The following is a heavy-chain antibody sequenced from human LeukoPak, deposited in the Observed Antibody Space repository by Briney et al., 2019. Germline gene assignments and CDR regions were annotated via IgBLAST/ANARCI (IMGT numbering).Heavy chain of an antibody. CDR1: GYTFTGYY. CDR2: INPNSGGT. CDR3: ARRTGSGWSYYFDY. Sequence: ASVNVSCKASGYTFTGYYMHWVRQAPGQGLEGMGWINPNSGGTNYAQKFQGRVTMTWDTSISTAYMELSRLRSDNTAVYYCARRTGSGWSYYFDYWGQGTLVTVSS. V-gene: IGHV1-2*02. D-gene: IGHD6-19*01. J-gene: IGHJ4*02.